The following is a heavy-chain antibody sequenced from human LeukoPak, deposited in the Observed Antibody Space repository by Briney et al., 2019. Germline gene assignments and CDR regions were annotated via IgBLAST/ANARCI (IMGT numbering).Heavy chain of an antibody. Sequence: GESLKISCKGSGYSFTSYWIGWVRQMPGKGLEWMGIIYPGDSDTRYSPSFQGQVTISADKSISTAYLQWSSLKASDTAMYYCARRETPRYYDFWSGYSPYYFDYWGQGTLVTVSS. D-gene: IGHD3-3*01. CDR3: ARRETPRYYDFWSGYSPYYFDY. CDR1: GYSFTSYW. V-gene: IGHV5-51*01. CDR2: IYPGDSDT. J-gene: IGHJ4*02.